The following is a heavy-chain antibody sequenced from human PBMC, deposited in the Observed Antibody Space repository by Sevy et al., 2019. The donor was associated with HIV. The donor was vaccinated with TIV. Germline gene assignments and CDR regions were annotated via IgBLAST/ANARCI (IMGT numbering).Heavy chain of an antibody. Sequence: GGSLRLSCAASGFTFSSYGMHWVRQAPGKGLEWVAFIRYDGSNKYYADSVKGRFTISRDNSKNTLYLQMNSLRAEDTAVYYCAKSGSSSRAEYFQHWGQGTLVTVSS. CDR2: IRYDGSNK. V-gene: IGHV3-30*02. D-gene: IGHD6-6*01. CDR3: AKSGSSSRAEYFQH. J-gene: IGHJ1*01. CDR1: GFTFSSYG.